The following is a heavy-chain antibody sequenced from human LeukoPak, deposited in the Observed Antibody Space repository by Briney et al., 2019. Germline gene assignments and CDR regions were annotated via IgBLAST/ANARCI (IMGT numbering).Heavy chain of an antibody. V-gene: IGHV1-2*02. CDR2: INPNSGGT. Sequence: ASVKVSCKASGYTFTGYYMHWVRQAPGQGLEWMGWINPNSGGTNYAQKFQGRVTMTRDTSISTAYMELSRLRSDDTAVYYCASGDGLVISFGIWSPSCQWDYWGQGTLVTVSS. J-gene: IGHJ4*02. CDR3: ASGDGLVISFGIWSPSCQWDY. CDR1: GYTFTGYY. D-gene: IGHD3/OR15-3a*01.